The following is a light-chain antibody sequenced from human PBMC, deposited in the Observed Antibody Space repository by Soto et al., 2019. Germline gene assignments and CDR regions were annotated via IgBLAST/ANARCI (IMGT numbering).Light chain of an antibody. J-gene: IGKJ4*01. V-gene: IGKV1-6*01. Sequence: AIQMTQSPSSLSASVGDRVTITCRASQRIRNDLGWYQQKPGKAPKVLIYSTSSLQSGVPSRFSGSGSGTDFTLTISSLQPEDFATYYCLQDYNYPLTFGGGTKVEIK. CDR2: STS. CDR1: QRIRND. CDR3: LQDYNYPLT.